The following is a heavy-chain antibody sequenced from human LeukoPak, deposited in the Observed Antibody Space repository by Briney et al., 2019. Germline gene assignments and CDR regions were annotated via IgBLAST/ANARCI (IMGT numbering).Heavy chain of an antibody. CDR3: ARASDYDSVWGSYRYYDWFDP. D-gene: IGHD3-16*02. J-gene: IGHJ5*02. CDR2: ISGTSSYI. Sequence: PAGSLRLSCAASGFTFSTYTINWVRQAPGKGLEWVSSISGTSSYIYYADSMKGRFTISRDNAKNSLYLQMNSLRADDTAVYYCARASDYDSVWGSYRYYDWFDPWGQGTLVTVSS. CDR1: GFTFSTYT. V-gene: IGHV3-21*01.